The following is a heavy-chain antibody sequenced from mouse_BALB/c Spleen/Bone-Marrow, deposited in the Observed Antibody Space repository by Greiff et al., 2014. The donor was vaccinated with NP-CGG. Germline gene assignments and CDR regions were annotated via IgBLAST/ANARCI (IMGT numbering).Heavy chain of an antibody. CDR2: ISYSGST. CDR3: ARDYWYFDV. Sequence: EVKVEESGPGLVKPSQSLSLTCTVTGYSITSDYAWNWIRQFPGNKLEWMGYISYSGSTSYNPSLKSRISITRDTSKNQSFLQLNSVTTEDTATYYCARDYWYFDVWGAGTTVTVSS. J-gene: IGHJ1*01. CDR1: GYSITSDYA. V-gene: IGHV3-2*02.